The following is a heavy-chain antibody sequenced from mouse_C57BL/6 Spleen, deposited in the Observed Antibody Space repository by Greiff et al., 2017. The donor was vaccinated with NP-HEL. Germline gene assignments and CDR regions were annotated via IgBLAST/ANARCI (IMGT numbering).Heavy chain of an antibody. CDR2: IDPSDSYT. D-gene: IGHD4-1*01. CDR3: ARSPFWDGGDY. J-gene: IGHJ2*01. V-gene: IGHV1-69*01. Sequence: QVQLQQPGAELVMPGASVKLSCKASGYTFTSYWMHWVKQRPGQGLEWIGEIDPSDSYTNYNQKFKGKSTLTVDKSSSTAYMQLSSLTSEDSAVYYCARSPFWDGGDYWGQGTTLTVSS. CDR1: GYTFTSYW.